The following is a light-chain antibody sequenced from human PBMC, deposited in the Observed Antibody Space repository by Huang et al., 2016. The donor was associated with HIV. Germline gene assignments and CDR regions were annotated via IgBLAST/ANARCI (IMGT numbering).Light chain of an antibody. CDR1: LSVLYSSKNRNY. CDR2: WEA. CDR3: QQYYSFPPS. Sequence: DIVMTQSPNSLAVSLGERATINCKSSLSVLYSSKNRNYLAWYQQKPGQPPKLLLYWEATRESGVPYRFSGSGSATDFTLTIRSLQAEDVAIYYCQQYYSFPPSFGGGTKVEI. J-gene: IGKJ4*01. V-gene: IGKV4-1*01.